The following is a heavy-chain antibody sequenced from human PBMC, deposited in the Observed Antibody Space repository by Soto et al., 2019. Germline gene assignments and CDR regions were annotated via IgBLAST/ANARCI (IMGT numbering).Heavy chain of an antibody. V-gene: IGHV3-23*01. Sequence: GGSLRLSCAASGFTFSSYAMTWVRQAPGKGLEWVSAISGSGRSTYYADSVKGRFTISRDNSKNTLYLQMNSLRAEDTAVYYCAKAKPVAGHRYFDYWGQGTLVTVSS. CDR3: AKAKPVAGHRYFDY. CDR1: GFTFSSYA. D-gene: IGHD6-19*01. J-gene: IGHJ4*02. CDR2: ISGSGRST.